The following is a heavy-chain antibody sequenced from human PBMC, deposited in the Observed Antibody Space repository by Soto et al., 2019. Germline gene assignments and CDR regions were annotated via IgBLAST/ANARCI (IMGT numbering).Heavy chain of an antibody. CDR1: GGTFSSYA. CDR3: AIRGGDGYNFGMDV. J-gene: IGHJ6*02. V-gene: IGHV1-69*06. CDR2: ITPIFGTA. Sequence: QVQLVQSGAEVKKPGSSVKVSCKASGGTFSSYAISWVRQAPGQGLEWMGGITPIFGTANYAQKFQGRVTITADKSTSTAYMELSSLRSEDTAVYYCAIRGGDGYNFGMDVLGQGATVTVSS. D-gene: IGHD5-12*01.